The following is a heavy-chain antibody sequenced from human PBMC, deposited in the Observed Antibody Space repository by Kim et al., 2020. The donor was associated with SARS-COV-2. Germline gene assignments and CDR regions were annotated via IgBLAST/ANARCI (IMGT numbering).Heavy chain of an antibody. CDR3: ARVPGGGWVNDAFDI. D-gene: IGHD6-19*01. Sequence: GGSLRLSCAASGFTFSSYWMSWVRQAPGKGLEWVANIKQDGSEKYYVDSVKGRFTISRDNAKNSLYLQMNSLRAEDTAVYYCARVPGGGWVNDAFDIWGQGTMVTVSS. CDR1: GFTFSSYW. V-gene: IGHV3-7*03. J-gene: IGHJ3*02. CDR2: IKQDGSEK.